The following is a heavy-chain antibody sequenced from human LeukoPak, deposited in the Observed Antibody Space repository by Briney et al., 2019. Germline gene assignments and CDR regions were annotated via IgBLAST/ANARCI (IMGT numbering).Heavy chain of an antibody. V-gene: IGHV3-48*03. CDR2: IGGSGTI. CDR1: GFAFGSYE. Sequence: GGSLRLSCAASGFAFGSYEMNWVRQAPGKGPEWISYIGGSGTIYYADSVKGRFTISRDDATNSLYLEMNSLRAEDTALYYCARDRTVGVPARLYFDHWGQGVLVTVSS. CDR3: ARDRTVGVPARLYFDH. J-gene: IGHJ4*02. D-gene: IGHD1-26*01.